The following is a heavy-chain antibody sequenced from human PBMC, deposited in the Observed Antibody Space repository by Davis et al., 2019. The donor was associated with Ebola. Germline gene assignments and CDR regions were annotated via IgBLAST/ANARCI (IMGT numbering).Heavy chain of an antibody. CDR1: GYTFTSYD. CDR3: ARGGDIVVVPAAIWFDP. J-gene: IGHJ5*02. D-gene: IGHD2-2*01. Sequence: ASVKVSCKASGYTFTSYDINWVRQATGQGLEWMGWMNPNSGNTGYAQKFQGRVTITRDTSINTAYMELSSLTSEDTAVYYCARGGDIVVVPAAIWFDPWGQGTLVTVSS. CDR2: MNPNSGNT. V-gene: IGHV1-8*03.